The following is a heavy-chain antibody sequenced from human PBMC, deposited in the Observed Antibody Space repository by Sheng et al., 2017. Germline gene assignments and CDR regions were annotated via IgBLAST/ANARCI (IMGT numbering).Heavy chain of an antibody. Sequence: EVQLVESGGGLVKPGGSLRLSCAASGFTFSSYSMNWVRQAPGKGLEWVSSISSSSSYIYYADSVKGRFTISRDNAKNSLYLQMNSLRAEDTAVYYCARGGISSRGGIQLDYWGQGTLVTVSS. CDR3: ARGGISSRGGIQLDY. CDR1: GFTFSSYS. D-gene: IGHD5-18*01. CDR2: ISSSSSYI. V-gene: IGHV3-21*01. J-gene: IGHJ4*02.